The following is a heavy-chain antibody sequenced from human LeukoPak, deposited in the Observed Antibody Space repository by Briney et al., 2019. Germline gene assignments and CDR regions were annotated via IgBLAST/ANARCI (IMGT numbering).Heavy chain of an antibody. V-gene: IGHV3-30-3*01. Sequence: GRSLRLSCAASGFTFSSYAMHWVRQAPGKGLEWVAVISYDGSNKYYADSVKGRFTISRDNSKNTLYLQMNSLRSEDTAVYYCARGRYCSGGSCYPEDYWGQGTLVTVSS. CDR1: GFTFSSYA. J-gene: IGHJ4*02. D-gene: IGHD2-15*01. CDR3: ARGRYCSGGSCYPEDY. CDR2: ISYDGSNK.